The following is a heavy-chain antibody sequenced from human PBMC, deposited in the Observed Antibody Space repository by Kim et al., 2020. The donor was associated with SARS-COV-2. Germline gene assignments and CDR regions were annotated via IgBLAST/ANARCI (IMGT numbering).Heavy chain of an antibody. Sequence: SNPSLKSRVPLSVATSKNQFSLDLSSVTAADTAVYYCARQVTLGRQLDYWGQGILVTVSS. V-gene: IGHV4-39*01. D-gene: IGHD7-27*01. J-gene: IGHJ4*02. CDR3: ARQVTLGRQLDY.